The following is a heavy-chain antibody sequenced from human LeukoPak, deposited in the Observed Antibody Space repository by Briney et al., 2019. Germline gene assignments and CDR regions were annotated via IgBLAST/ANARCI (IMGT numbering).Heavy chain of an antibody. CDR1: GGSISSGGYY. V-gene: IGHV4-31*03. J-gene: IGHJ4*02. CDR3: AREHYYDSSGLY. CDR2: IYYSGST. Sequence: SQTLSLTCTVSGGSISSGGYYWSWIRQHPGKGPEWIGYIYYSGSTYYNPSLKSRVTISVDTSKNQFSLKLSSVTAADTAVYYCAREHYYDSSGLYWGQGTLVTVSS. D-gene: IGHD3-22*01.